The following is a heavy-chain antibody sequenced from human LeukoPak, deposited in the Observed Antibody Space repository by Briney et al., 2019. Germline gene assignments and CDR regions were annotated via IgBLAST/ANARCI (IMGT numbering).Heavy chain of an antibody. V-gene: IGHV5-10-1*01. D-gene: IGHD3-16*01. J-gene: IGHJ4*02. CDR2: IDPGDSHA. CDR1: GYSFTTYL. Sequence: GESLKISCQASGYSFTTYLINWVRQMPGKGLEWMGRIDPGDSHANYNPSFQGHVTISLDKSINTAYLQWSSLKTSDTAMYYCARGALDDWGRGTLVTVSS. CDR3: ARGALDD.